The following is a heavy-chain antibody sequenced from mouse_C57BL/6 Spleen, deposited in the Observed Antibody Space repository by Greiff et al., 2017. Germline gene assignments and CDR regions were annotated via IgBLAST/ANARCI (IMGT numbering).Heavy chain of an antibody. J-gene: IGHJ1*03. D-gene: IGHD1-1*01. CDR2: IDPSDSET. CDR1: GYTFTSYW. Sequence: QVQLQQPGAELVRPGSSVKLSCKASGYTFTSYWMHWVKQRPIQGLEWIGNIDPSDSETHYNQKFKDKATLTVDKSSSTAYMQRSSLTSEASAVYYCARDYYGSLYWYFDVWGTGTTVTVSS. CDR3: ARDYYGSLYWYFDV. V-gene: IGHV1-52*01.